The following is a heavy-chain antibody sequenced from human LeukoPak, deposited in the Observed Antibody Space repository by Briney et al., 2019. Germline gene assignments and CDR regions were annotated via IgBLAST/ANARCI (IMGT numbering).Heavy chain of an antibody. CDR3: ARGVVVVPAAIDGCWFDP. Sequence: GGSLRLSCAASGITFNNYWMSWVRQAPGKGLEWVANIKQDGGEKYYVDSVKGRFTISRDNAKNSLYLQMNSLRAEDTAVYYCARGVVVVPAAIDGCWFDPWGQGTLVTVSS. J-gene: IGHJ5*02. V-gene: IGHV3-7*01. CDR1: GITFNNYW. CDR2: IKQDGGEK. D-gene: IGHD2-2*01.